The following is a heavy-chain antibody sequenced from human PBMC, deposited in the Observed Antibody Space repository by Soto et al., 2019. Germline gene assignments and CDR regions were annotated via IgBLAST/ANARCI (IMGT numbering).Heavy chain of an antibody. J-gene: IGHJ5*02. Sequence: QVQLVQSGAEVKEPGSSVNVSCKTSGGTFGNTAVTWVRQAPGQGLEWIGGIVPMFGTANYAQKFRGRVTITADESTSTAYMELSSLRSDDTAVYYCARDRDPGYSFWSGPLGGGRFDPWGQGTLVTVSS. CDR2: IVPMFGTA. CDR1: GGTFGNTA. CDR3: ARDRDPGYSFWSGPLGGGRFDP. V-gene: IGHV1-69*12. D-gene: IGHD3-3*01.